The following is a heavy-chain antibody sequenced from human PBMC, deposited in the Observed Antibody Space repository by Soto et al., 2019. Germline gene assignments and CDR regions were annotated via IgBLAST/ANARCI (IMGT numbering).Heavy chain of an antibody. D-gene: IGHD6-6*01. CDR3: ASSIAARPFQFDY. CDR2: IYSGGST. V-gene: IGHV3-53*01. Sequence: GSLRLSCAASGFTVSSNYMSWVRQAPGKGLEWVSVIYSGGSTYYADSVKGRFTISRDNSKNTLYLQMNSLRAEDTAVYYCASSIAARPFQFDYWGQGTLVTVSS. CDR1: GFTVSSNY. J-gene: IGHJ4*02.